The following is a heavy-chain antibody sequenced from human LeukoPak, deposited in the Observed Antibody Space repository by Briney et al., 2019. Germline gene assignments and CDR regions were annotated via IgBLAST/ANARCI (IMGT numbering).Heavy chain of an antibody. V-gene: IGHV3-15*01. J-gene: IGHJ4*02. CDR3: TTADYCSSTSCYTQEDY. D-gene: IGHD2-2*02. Sequence: GGSLRLSCAASGFTFSNACMSWVRQAPGKGLEWVSPIRGRTGGATTDYAAPVKGRFTISRDDSKNTLYLQMNSLKTEDTAVYYCTTADYCSSTSCYTQEDYWGQGTLVTVSS. CDR1: GFTFSNAC. CDR2: IRGRTGGATT.